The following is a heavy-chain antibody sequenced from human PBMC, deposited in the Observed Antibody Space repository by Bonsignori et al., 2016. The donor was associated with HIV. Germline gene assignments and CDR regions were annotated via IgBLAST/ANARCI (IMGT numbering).Heavy chain of an antibody. Sequence: VRQMPGKGLVWVSRINSDGSSTSYADSVKGRFTISRDNAKNTLYLQMNSLRAEDTAVYYCAATVEMATIDYWGQGTLVTVSS. V-gene: IGHV3-74*01. CDR3: AATVEMATIDY. J-gene: IGHJ4*02. D-gene: IGHD5-24*01. CDR2: INSDGSST.